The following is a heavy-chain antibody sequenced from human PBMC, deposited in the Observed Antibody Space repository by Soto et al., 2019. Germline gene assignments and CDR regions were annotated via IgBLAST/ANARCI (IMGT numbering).Heavy chain of an antibody. J-gene: IGHJ6*03. CDR1: WDPLSSNTAA. V-gene: IGHV6-1*01. CDR3: AGSTYHQSYYMDV. D-gene: IGHD1-1*01. CDR2: TYYRSRWYN. Sequence: SQTRSLTSAFSWDPLSSNTAAWKWGRLSPSRGLEWLARTYYRSRWYNDYAVSVRSRITDNPDTSKNRFSLQLTSVTPEDTAVYCCAGSTYHQSYYMDVWGKGTTVTVSS.